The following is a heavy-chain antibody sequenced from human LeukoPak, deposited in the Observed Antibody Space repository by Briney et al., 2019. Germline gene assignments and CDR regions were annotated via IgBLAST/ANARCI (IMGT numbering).Heavy chain of an antibody. D-gene: IGHD3-3*01. CDR2: MNPNSGNT. J-gene: IGHJ6*03. V-gene: IGHV1-8*01. CDR3: ARGRSWSGYSHYYYYYMDV. Sequence: GASVKVSCXASGYTFTSYDINWVRQATGQGLEWMGWMNPNSGNTGYAQKFQGRVTMTRNTSISTAYMELSSLRSEDTAVYYCARGRSWSGYSHYYYYYMDVWGKGTTVTVSS. CDR1: GYTFTSYD.